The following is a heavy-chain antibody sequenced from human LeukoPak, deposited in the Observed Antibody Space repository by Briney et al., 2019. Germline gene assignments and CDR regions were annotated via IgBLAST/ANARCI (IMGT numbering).Heavy chain of an antibody. D-gene: IGHD3-3*01. J-gene: IGHJ6*03. CDR2: INPNSGGT. V-gene: IGHV1-2*02. CDR1: GYTFTGYY. Sequence: GASVKVSCKASGYTFTGYYMHWVRQAPGQGLEWMGWINPNSGGTNYAQKFQGRVTMTRDTSISTAYMELSRLRSEDTAVYYCARVADFWSGASRYYMDVWGKGTTVTVSS. CDR3: ARVADFWSGASRYYMDV.